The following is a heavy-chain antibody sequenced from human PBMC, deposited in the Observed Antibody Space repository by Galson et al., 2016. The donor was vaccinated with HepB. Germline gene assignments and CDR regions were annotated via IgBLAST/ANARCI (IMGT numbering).Heavy chain of an antibody. CDR2: VYYTGST. J-gene: IGHJ4*02. V-gene: IGHV4-59*01. CDR1: GGSMINYY. D-gene: IGHD4-17*01. CDR3: ARTYGDYEGGLDY. Sequence: SETLSLTCSVSGGSMINYYWIWIRQTPGKGLEWIGTVYYTGSTNYNPSLESRVSMSVDTPKSQFSLKVRSVTAADTAVYYCARTYGDYEGGLDYWGQGTLVTVSA.